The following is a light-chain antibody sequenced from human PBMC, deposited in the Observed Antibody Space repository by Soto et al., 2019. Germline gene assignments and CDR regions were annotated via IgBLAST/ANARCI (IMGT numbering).Light chain of an antibody. V-gene: IGLV1-44*01. J-gene: IGLJ3*02. CDR3: ATWDDSLNGRV. CDR2: SNN. CDR1: SSNIGGNS. Sequence: QSAMTQPPSVSAAPGQKVTISCSGSSSNIGGNSVSWYQQLPGTAPKLLVYSNNQRPSGVPDRFSGSKSGTSASLAISGLQSEDEADYYCATWDDSLNGRVFGGGTKLTVL.